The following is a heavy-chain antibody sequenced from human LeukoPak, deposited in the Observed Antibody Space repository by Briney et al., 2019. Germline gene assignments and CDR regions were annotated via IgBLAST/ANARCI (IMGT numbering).Heavy chain of an antibody. J-gene: IGHJ4*02. D-gene: IGHD3-9*01. CDR2: IYPGDSDT. V-gene: IGHV5-51*01. Sequence: GESLKISCKGSGYSFTSYWIGWVRQMPGKGLEWMGIIYPGDSDTRYSPSFQGQVTISADKSISTAYLQWSSLKASDTAMYYCASANPHTRLTFDYWGQGTLVTVSS. CDR3: ASANPHTRLTFDY. CDR1: GYSFTSYW.